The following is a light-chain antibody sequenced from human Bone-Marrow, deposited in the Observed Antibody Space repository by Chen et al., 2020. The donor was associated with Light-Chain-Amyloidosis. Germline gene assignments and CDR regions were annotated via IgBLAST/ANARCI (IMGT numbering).Light chain of an antibody. V-gene: IGLV2-23*02. CDR3: CSYAGSRTRV. J-gene: IGLJ3*02. Sequence: QSVLAQPASVPGSPGQAITISCTGTSSDVGTYNLVSCYQQHPGRAPKLMIYEVTKRSSGVSDRFSGSKSGNTASLTVSGLQAEDEADFYCCSYAGSRTRVFGGGTKLTVL. CDR2: EVT. CDR1: SSDVGTYNL.